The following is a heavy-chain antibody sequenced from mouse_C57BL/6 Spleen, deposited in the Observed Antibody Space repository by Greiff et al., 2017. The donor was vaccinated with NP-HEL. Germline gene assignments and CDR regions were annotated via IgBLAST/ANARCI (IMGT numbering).Heavy chain of an antibody. J-gene: IGHJ2*01. D-gene: IGHD1-1*01. V-gene: IGHV1-55*01. CDR3: ARDDYGDFDY. Sequence: QVQLQQPGAELVKPGASVQMSCKASGYPFPISFLPWVPPRPGPVLAWIGDIYPGRCSTNYNEKFKSKATLTVDTSSSTAYMQLSSLTSEDSAVYYWARDDYGDFDYWGQGTTLTVSS. CDR2: IYPGRCST. CDR1: GYPFPISF.